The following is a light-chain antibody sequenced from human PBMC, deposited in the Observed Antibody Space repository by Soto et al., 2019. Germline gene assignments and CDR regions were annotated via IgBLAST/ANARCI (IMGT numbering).Light chain of an antibody. CDR3: SSCTTSSTYV. V-gene: IGLV2-14*03. CDR1: SSDVGGYNY. J-gene: IGLJ1*01. Sequence: QSALTQPASVSGSPGQSISISCTGTSSDVGGYNYVSWHQQHPGKAPKLMIHDVSNRPSWVSNRFSGSKSGNTASLTISGLQAEDEADYYCSSCTTSSTYVFGTGTKLTVL. CDR2: DVS.